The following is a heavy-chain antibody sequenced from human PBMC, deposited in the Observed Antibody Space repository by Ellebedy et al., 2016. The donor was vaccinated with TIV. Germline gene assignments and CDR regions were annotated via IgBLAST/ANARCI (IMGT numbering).Heavy chain of an antibody. J-gene: IGHJ4*02. D-gene: IGHD4-23*01. CDR3: AREGYGGFDY. V-gene: IGHV3-7*01. CDR1: GFTFTGYW. Sequence: PGGSLRLSCGASGFTFTGYWMSWVRQAPGKGLEWVANIKQDGSKREYVDSVKGRFTISRDNAKNSPYLQMNSLRAEDTAVYYCAREGYGGFDYWGQGALVTVSS. CDR2: IKQDGSKR.